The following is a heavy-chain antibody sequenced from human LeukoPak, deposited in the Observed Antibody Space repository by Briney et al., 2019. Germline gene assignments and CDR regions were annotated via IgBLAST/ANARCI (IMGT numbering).Heavy chain of an antibody. J-gene: IGHJ4*02. V-gene: IGHV3-66*02. CDR2: IYSGGST. Sequence: TGGSLRLSCAASGFTVSSNYMSWVRQAPGKGLEWDSVIYSGGSTYYADSVKGRFTISRDNSKNTLYLQMNSLRAEDTAVYYCARAGMYSSSSAPFDYWGQGTLVTVSS. CDR3: ARAGMYSSSSAPFDY. CDR1: GFTVSSNY. D-gene: IGHD6-6*01.